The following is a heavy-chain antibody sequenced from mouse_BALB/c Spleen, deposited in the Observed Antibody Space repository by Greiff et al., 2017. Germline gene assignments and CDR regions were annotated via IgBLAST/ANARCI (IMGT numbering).Heavy chain of an antibody. V-gene: IGHV2-9*02. CDR3: ARGGYYGSSLYAMDY. Sequence: VQLQQSGPGLVAPSQSLSITCTVSGFSLTSYGVHWVRQPPGKGLEWLGVIWAGGSTNYNSALMSRLSISKDNSKSQVFLKMNSLQTDDTAMYYCARGGYYGSSLYAMDYWGQGTSVTVSS. J-gene: IGHJ4*01. CDR1: GFSLTSYG. D-gene: IGHD1-1*01. CDR2: IWAGGST.